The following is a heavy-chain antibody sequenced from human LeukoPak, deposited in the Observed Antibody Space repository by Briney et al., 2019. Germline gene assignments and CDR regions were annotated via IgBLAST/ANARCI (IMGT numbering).Heavy chain of an antibody. Sequence: PSETLSLTCVVYGGSFSGYYWSWIRQPPGKGLEWIGEINHSGSTNYNPSLKSRVTISVDTSKNQFSLKLSSVTAADTSVYYCARAGAGTTDYYFGTDVWGQGTTVTVSS. CDR2: INHSGST. J-gene: IGHJ6*02. CDR3: ARAGAGTTDYYFGTDV. D-gene: IGHD1-7*01. CDR1: GGSFSGYY. V-gene: IGHV4-34*01.